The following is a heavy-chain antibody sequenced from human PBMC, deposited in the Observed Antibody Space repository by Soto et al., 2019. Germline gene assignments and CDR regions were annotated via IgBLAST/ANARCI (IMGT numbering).Heavy chain of an antibody. J-gene: IGHJ4*02. CDR1: RFTFSSHG. V-gene: IGHV3-23*01. CDR3: ASRRGSLYYYDY. D-gene: IGHD2-2*01. Sequence: DVQLLESGGGLVQPGGSLRLSCVGSRFTFSSHGMTWVRQAPGKGLQWVSAISENGRNTYDADSLKGRFTISRDNSKITLYLQMNGLRADDTAVYSCASRRGSLYYYDYWGRGTLVNVSS. CDR2: ISENGRNT.